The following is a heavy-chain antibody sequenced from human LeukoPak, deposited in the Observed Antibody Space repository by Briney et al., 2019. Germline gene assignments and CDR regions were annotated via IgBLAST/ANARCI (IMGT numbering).Heavy chain of an antibody. CDR1: GGSISSSNW. CDR3: ASRDRGYSYGHLPFDY. D-gene: IGHD5-18*01. J-gene: IGHJ4*02. Sequence: PSGTLSLTCAVSGGSISSSNWWSWVRQPPGKGLEWIGEIYHSGSTNYNPSLKSRVTISVGKSKNQFSLKLSSVTAADTAVYYCASRDRGYSYGHLPFDYWGQGTLVTVSS. CDR2: IYHSGST. V-gene: IGHV4-4*02.